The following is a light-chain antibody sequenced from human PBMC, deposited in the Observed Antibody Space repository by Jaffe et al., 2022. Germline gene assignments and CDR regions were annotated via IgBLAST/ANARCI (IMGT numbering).Light chain of an antibody. Sequence: IVMTQSPGSLTVSLGERATINCKSSERVVYDSNKKNYLAWYQQKRGQPPKLLIIWASTRKSGVPDRFSGSGSGTDFSLTINGVQAEDVAVYYCQQYHSTPITFGQGTRLEIK. V-gene: IGKV4-1*01. CDR3: QQYHSTPIT. CDR1: ERVVYDSNKKNY. J-gene: IGKJ5*01. CDR2: WAS.